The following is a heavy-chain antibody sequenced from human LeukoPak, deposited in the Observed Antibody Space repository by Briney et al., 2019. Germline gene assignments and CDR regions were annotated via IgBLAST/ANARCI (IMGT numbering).Heavy chain of an antibody. Sequence: ASVKVSCKASGYTFTSYDINWVRQATGQGLEWMGWMNPNSGNTGYAQKFQGRVTITRNTSISTAYMELSSLRSEDTAVYYCAKGVWTDYTITHFDYWGQGTLVTVSS. D-gene: IGHD3/OR15-3a*01. CDR1: GYTFTSYD. CDR2: MNPNSGNT. J-gene: IGHJ4*02. CDR3: AKGVWTDYTITHFDY. V-gene: IGHV1-8*03.